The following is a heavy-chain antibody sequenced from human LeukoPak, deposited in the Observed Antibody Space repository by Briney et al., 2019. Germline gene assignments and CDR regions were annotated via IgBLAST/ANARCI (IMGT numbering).Heavy chain of an antibody. CDR3: AAAGPYSSGWYAFDI. D-gene: IGHD6-19*01. CDR1: GFTFSSYG. CDR2: ISYDGSNK. V-gene: IGHV3-30*03. Sequence: GGSLRFSSAASGFTFSSYGMHWVRQAPGKGLEWVAVISYDGSNKYYADSVKGRFTISRDNSKNTLYLQMNSLRAEDTAVYYCAAAGPYSSGWYAFDIWGQGAIVTGSS. J-gene: IGHJ3*02.